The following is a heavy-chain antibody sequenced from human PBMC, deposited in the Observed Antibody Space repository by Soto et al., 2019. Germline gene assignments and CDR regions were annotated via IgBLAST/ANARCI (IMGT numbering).Heavy chain of an antibody. CDR2: IYQSGAT. Sequence: SETLSLTCNMSGDSYSISTYSWSWIRQPPGKALQWIGFIYQSGATSYNPSLASRVSISLDRSNNQCSLKLKSVTAADTAVYFCAGMPYTSGLRFDPWGPGTLVTVSS. V-gene: IGHV4-30-2*01. J-gene: IGHJ5*02. D-gene: IGHD6-19*01. CDR1: GDSYSISTYS. CDR3: AGMPYTSGLRFDP.